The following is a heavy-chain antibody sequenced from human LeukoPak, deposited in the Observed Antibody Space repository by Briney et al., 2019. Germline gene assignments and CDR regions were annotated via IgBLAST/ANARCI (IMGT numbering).Heavy chain of an antibody. J-gene: IGHJ4*02. CDR3: AKDSNYYDSSGEFDY. CDR1: GFTFSSYA. CDR2: ISYDGSNK. Sequence: PGGSLRLSCAASGFTFSSYAMHWVRQAPGKGLQWVAVISYDGSNKYYADSVKGRFTISRDNSKNTLYLQMNSLRAEDTAVYYCAKDSNYYDSSGEFDYWGQGTLVTVSS. V-gene: IGHV3-30-3*01. D-gene: IGHD3-22*01.